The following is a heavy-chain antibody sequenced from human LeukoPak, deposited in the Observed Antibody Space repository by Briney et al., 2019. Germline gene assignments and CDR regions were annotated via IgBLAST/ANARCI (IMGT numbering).Heavy chain of an antibody. CDR3: ARPLTTDSSGYYYY. D-gene: IGHD3-22*01. J-gene: IGHJ4*02. V-gene: IGHV5-51*01. CDR1: GYSFTSYR. Sequence: GESLKISCKGSGYSFTSYRIGWVRQMPGQGLEWMGIIYPGDSDTRYSPSRQGHVTFSADKSISTAYLQCSSLKASDTAMYYCARPLTTDSSGYYYYWGQGTLVTVSS. CDR2: IYPGDSDT.